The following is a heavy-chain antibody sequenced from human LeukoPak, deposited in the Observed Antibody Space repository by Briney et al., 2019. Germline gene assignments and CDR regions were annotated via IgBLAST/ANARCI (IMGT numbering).Heavy chain of an antibody. J-gene: IGHJ3*02. D-gene: IGHD5-24*01. CDR2: IRYDGSNK. Sequence: GGSLRLSCAASGFTFSSYGMHWVRQAPGKGLEWVAFIRYDGSNKYYADSVKGRFTISRDNSKNTLYLQMNSLKTEDTAVYYCTRHRDGYGLAFDIWGQGTMVTVSS. CDR3: TRHRDGYGLAFDI. V-gene: IGHV3-30*02. CDR1: GFTFSSYG.